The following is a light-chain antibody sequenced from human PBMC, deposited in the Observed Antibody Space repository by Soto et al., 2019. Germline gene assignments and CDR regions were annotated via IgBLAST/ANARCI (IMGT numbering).Light chain of an antibody. Sequence: RERATLSCRASQTVSSSLAWYQQKPGQAPRLLIYEASNRATGIPARFSGSGSGADFTLTISSLEPEDFALYYCQQHINWPLTFGGGTKVDIK. CDR3: QQHINWPLT. V-gene: IGKV3-11*01. J-gene: IGKJ4*01. CDR2: EAS. CDR1: QTVSSS.